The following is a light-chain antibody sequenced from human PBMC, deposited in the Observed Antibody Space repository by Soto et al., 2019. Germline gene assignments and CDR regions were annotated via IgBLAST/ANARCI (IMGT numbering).Light chain of an antibody. Sequence: EIVLTQSPGTLSLSPGERATLSCRASQSVSSTYLAWYQQKPGRAPRLLIYGASSRATAIPDRFSGSGSGTDVTLTISRLEPEDFAVYYCQQYGSSPPWTFGQGTKVEIK. CDR2: GAS. CDR3: QQYGSSPPWT. J-gene: IGKJ1*01. V-gene: IGKV3-20*01. CDR1: QSVSSTY.